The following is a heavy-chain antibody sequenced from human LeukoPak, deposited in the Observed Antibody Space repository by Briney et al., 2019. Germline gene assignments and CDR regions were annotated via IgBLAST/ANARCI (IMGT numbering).Heavy chain of an antibody. D-gene: IGHD6-19*01. CDR3: ARGYSSGRSAVDY. CDR1: GFTVSSNY. V-gene: IGHV3-53*01. J-gene: IGHJ4*02. CDR2: IYSVGTT. Sequence: GGSLRLSCAASGFTVSSNYMNWVRQAPGKGLEWVSVIYSVGTTYYADSVKGRFTISRDNAQNSLYLQMNSLRAEDTAVYYCARGYSSGRSAVDYWGQGTLVTVSS.